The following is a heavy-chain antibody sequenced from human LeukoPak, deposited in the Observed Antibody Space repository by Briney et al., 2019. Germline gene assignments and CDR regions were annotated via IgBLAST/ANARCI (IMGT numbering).Heavy chain of an antibody. CDR1: GGSISSYY. D-gene: IGHD6-19*01. V-gene: IGHV4-59*01. Sequence: SETLSLTCTVSGGSISSYYWSWIRQPPGKGLEWIGYIYYSGSTYYNPSLKSRVTISVDTSKNQFSLKLSSVTAADTAVYYCARAQSGSGWYNYYYYGMDVWGKGTTVTVSS. J-gene: IGHJ6*04. CDR3: ARAQSGSGWYNYYYYGMDV. CDR2: IYYSGST.